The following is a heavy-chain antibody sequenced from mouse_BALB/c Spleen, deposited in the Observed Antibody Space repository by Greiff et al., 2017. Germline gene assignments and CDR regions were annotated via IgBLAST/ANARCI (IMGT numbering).Heavy chain of an antibody. CDR1: GYNFTSYW. Sequence: VQLQQPGAELVKPGTSVKLSCKASGYNFTSYWINWVKLRPGQGLEWIGDIYPGSGSTNYNEKFKSKATLTVDTSSSTAYMQLSSLASEDSSLYYCARGGNYCFAYWGQGTLVTVSA. J-gene: IGHJ3*01. CDR2: IYPGSGST. D-gene: IGHD2-1*01. V-gene: IGHV1-55*01. CDR3: ARGGNYCFAY.